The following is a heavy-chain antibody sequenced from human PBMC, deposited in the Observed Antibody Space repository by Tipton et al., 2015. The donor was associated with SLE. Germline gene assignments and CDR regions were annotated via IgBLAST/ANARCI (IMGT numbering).Heavy chain of an antibody. CDR2: TWYDGSVQ. CDR1: GFMFSNYA. V-gene: IGHV3-33*01. D-gene: IGHD3-9*01. J-gene: IGHJ6*02. Sequence: SLRLSCAASGFMFSNYAMHWVRQAPGKGLEWVAVTWYDGSVQYYADSVKGRFTISRDNAKNSLYLQLNSLRAEDTALYYCAREENGPFYFGMDVWGQGTTVTVSS. CDR3: AREENGPFYFGMDV.